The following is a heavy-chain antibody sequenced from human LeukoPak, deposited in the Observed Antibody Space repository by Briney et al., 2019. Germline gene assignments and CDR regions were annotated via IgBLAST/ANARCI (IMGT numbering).Heavy chain of an antibody. CDR2: INGDGSYT. D-gene: IGHD3-22*01. Sequence: GGSLRLSCAASGFTFSSYWMHWVRQAPGKGLVWVSRINGDGSYTSYADSVKGRFTISRDNAKNTLFLQMNSLRAEDTAVYYCARGSDYYDSSGYYYVDYWGQGTLVTVSS. CDR1: GFTFSSYW. V-gene: IGHV3-74*01. CDR3: ARGSDYYDSSGYYYVDY. J-gene: IGHJ4*02.